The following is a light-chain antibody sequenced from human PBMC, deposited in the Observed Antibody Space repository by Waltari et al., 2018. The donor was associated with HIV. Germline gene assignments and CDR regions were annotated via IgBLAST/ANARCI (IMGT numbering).Light chain of an antibody. CDR3: QQYDNVPIT. CDR2: DAS. J-gene: IGKJ5*01. V-gene: IGKV1-33*01. Sequence: DIHMTQSQSSLSASVGDRVTITCQASQDLSNYLNWYQQKPGKAPQLLIYDASNLETGVPSRFSGSGSGTDFTFTISSLQPDDIATYYCQQYDNVPITFGQGTRLEIK. CDR1: QDLSNY.